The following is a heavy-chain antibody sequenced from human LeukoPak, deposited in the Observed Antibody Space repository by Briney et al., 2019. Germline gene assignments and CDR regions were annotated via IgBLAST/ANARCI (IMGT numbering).Heavy chain of an antibody. CDR2: IYHSGST. V-gene: IGHV4-30-2*01. D-gene: IGHD6-19*01. CDR1: GGSISSGGYY. CDR3: ARVMLVVAGTFNRGYFDY. Sequence: SQTLSLTCTVSGGSISSGGYYWSWIRQPPGKGLEWIGYIYHSGSTYYNPSLKSRVTISVDRSKNQFSLKLSSVTAADTAVYYCARVMLVVAGTFNRGYFDYWGQGTLVTVSS. J-gene: IGHJ4*02.